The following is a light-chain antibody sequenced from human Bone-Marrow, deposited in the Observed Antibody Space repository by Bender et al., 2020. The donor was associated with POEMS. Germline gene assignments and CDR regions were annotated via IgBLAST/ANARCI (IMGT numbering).Light chain of an antibody. CDR3: SSYTSSSTLV. V-gene: IGLV2-14*03. Sequence: QSALTQPASISGSPGQAITISCTGTSSDVGAYNYVSWYQQHPGKAPKLIIYDVNKRPSGVPDRFSGTKSGNTASLTISGLQADDEADYYCSSYTSSSTLVFGGGTKLTVL. CDR1: SSDVGAYNY. J-gene: IGLJ3*02. CDR2: DVN.